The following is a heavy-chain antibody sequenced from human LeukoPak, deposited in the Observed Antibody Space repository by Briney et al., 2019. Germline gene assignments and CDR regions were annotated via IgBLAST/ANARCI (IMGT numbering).Heavy chain of an antibody. V-gene: IGHV1-8*01. CDR2: MNPNSGNT. Sequence: ASVKVSCKASGYTFTSYDINWVRQATGQGLEWMGWMNPNSGNTGYAQKFQGRATMTRNTSISTAYMELSSLRSEDTAVYYCARVPGRSYYYDSSGYSLDYWGQGTLVTVSS. J-gene: IGHJ4*02. D-gene: IGHD3-22*01. CDR3: ARVPGRSYYYDSSGYSLDY. CDR1: GYTFTSYD.